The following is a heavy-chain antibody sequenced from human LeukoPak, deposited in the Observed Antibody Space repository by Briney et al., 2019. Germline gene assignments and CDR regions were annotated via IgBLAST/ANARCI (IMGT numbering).Heavy chain of an antibody. CDR3: ARPCGSYFLDY. Sequence: GGSLRLSCAASGFTFSSYGMHWVRQAPGKGLEWVAVIWYDGSNKYYADSVKGRFTISRDNSKNTLYLQMNSLRAEDTAVYYCARPCGSYFLDYWGQGTLVTVSS. D-gene: IGHD1-26*01. CDR1: GFTFSSYG. J-gene: IGHJ4*02. CDR2: IWYDGSNK. V-gene: IGHV3-33*01.